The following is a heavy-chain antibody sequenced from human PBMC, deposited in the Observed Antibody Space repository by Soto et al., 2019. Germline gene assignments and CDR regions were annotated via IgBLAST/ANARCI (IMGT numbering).Heavy chain of an antibody. J-gene: IGHJ6*03. CDR1: GFTVSSNY. V-gene: IGHV3-66*01. D-gene: IGHD6-13*01. CDR3: AGGFAAAGFNYYYYMDV. CDR2: IYSGGST. Sequence: EVQLVESGGGLVQPGGSLRLSCAASGFTVSSNYMSWVSQAPGKGLEWVSVIYSGGSTYYADSVKGRFTISRDNSKNTLYLQMNSLRAEDTAVYYCAGGFAAAGFNYYYYMDVWGKGTTVTVSS.